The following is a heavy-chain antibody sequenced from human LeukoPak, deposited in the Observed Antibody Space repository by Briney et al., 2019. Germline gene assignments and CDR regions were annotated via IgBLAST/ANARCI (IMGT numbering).Heavy chain of an antibody. D-gene: IGHD3-16*02. J-gene: IGHJ4*02. Sequence: PGGSLRLSCAASGFTFSSYWMSWVRQAPGKGLEWVANIKQDGSEKYYVDSVKGRFTISRDNDKNSLFQQMTSLRAEDTAVYYCARVGGRYSPLGYWGQGTLVTVSS. CDR2: IKQDGSEK. CDR1: GFTFSSYW. CDR3: ARVGGRYSPLGY. V-gene: IGHV3-7*01.